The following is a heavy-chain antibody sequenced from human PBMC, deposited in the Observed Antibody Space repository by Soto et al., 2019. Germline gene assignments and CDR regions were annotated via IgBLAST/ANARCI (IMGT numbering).Heavy chain of an antibody. D-gene: IGHD3-10*01. CDR2: ISYDGSNK. Sequence: GGSLRLSCAASGFTFSSYGMHWVRQAPGKGLEWVAVISYDGSNKYYADSVKGRFTISRDNSKNTLYLQMNSLRAEDTAVYYCAKDPVFRPYCYGSGSYPYNWFDPWGQGTLVTVSS. CDR3: AKDPVFRPYCYGSGSYPYNWFDP. J-gene: IGHJ5*02. CDR1: GFTFSSYG. V-gene: IGHV3-30*18.